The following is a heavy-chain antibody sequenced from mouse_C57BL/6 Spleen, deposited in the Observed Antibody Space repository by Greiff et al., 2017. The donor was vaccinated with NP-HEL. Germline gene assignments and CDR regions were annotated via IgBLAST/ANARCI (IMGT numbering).Heavy chain of an antibody. J-gene: IGHJ3*01. CDR3: AMDGNYEGFAY. CDR2: INPSSGYT. D-gene: IGHD2-1*01. CDR1: GYTFTSYT. Sequence: QVQLKESGAELARPGASVKMSCKASGYTFTSYTMHWVKQRPGQGLEWIGYINPSSGYTKYNQKFKDKATLTADKSSSTAYMQLSSLTSEDSAVYYCAMDGNYEGFAYWGQGTLVTVSA. V-gene: IGHV1-4*01.